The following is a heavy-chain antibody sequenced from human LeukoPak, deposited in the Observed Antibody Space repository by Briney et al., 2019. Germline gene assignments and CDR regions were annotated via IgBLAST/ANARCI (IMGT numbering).Heavy chain of an antibody. CDR1: GGSISSGSYY. CDR3: ARVGVYGDYGNWFDP. CDR2: MDTSGSN. J-gene: IGHJ5*02. Sequence: PSQTLSLTCTVSGGSISSGSYYWSWIRQPAGKGLEWIVRMDTSGSNNYNHSPESRTTLSPDTSKNPFSLKLSSVTAADTAVYYCARVGVYGDYGNWFDPWGEGTLVTVSS. D-gene: IGHD4-17*01. V-gene: IGHV4-61*02.